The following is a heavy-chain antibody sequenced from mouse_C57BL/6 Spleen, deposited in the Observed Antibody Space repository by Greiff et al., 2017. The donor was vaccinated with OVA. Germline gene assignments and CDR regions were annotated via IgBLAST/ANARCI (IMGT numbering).Heavy chain of an antibody. Sequence: QVQLQQSGAELARPGASVKLSCKASGYTFTSYGISWVKQRTGQGLEWIGEIYPRSGNTYYNEKFKGKATLTADKSSSTAYMELRSLTSEDSAVYFCARLIYYYGSSSYYAMDDWGQGTSVTVSS. CDR1: GYTFTSYG. CDR2: IYPRSGNT. V-gene: IGHV1-81*01. CDR3: ARLIYYYGSSSYYAMDD. D-gene: IGHD1-1*01. J-gene: IGHJ4*01.